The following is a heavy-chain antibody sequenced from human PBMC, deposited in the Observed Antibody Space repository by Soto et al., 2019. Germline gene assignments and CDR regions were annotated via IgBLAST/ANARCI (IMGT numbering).Heavy chain of an antibody. V-gene: IGHV3-9*01. CDR1: GFTFDDYA. CDR2: ISWNSGSI. Sequence: GGSLRLSCAASGFTFDDYAMHWVRQAPGKGLEWVSGISWNSGSIGYADSVKGRFTIFRDNAKNSLYLQMNSLRAEDTAVYYCARDYRSNTGLVYYYYMDVWGKGTTVTVSS. J-gene: IGHJ6*03. D-gene: IGHD6-19*01. CDR3: ARDYRSNTGLVYYYYMDV.